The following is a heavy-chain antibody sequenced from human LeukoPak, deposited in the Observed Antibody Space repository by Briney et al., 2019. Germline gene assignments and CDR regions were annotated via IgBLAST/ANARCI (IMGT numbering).Heavy chain of an antibody. J-gene: IGHJ4*02. D-gene: IGHD5-18*01. CDR2: ISGSGGST. V-gene: IGHV3-23*01. Sequence: GGSLRLSCAASGFTFSSYAMSWVRQAPGKGLEWVSAISGSGGSTYYADSVKGRFTISRDNAKNSLYLQMNSLRAEDTAVYYCARTGAGYSYGYLFWDYWGQGTLVTVSS. CDR1: GFTFSSYA. CDR3: ARTGAGYSYGYLFWDY.